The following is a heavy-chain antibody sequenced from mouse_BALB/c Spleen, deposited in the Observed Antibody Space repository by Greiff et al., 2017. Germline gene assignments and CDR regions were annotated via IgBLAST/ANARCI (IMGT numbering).Heavy chain of an antibody. J-gene: IGHJ3*01. Sequence: EVMLVASGGGLVQPGGSRKLSCAASGFTFSSFGMHWVRQAPEKGLEWVAYISSGSSTIYYADTVKGRFTISRDNPKNTLFLQMTSLRSEDTAMYYCARSYDYDVAWFAYWGQGTLVTVSA. D-gene: IGHD2-4*01. CDR1: GFTFSSFG. CDR2: ISSGSSTI. V-gene: IGHV5-17*02. CDR3: ARSYDYDVAWFAY.